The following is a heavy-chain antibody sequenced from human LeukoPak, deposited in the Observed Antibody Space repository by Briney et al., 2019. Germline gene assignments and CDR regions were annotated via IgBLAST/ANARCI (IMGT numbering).Heavy chain of an antibody. D-gene: IGHD6-19*01. J-gene: IGHJ4*02. CDR3: ARRAWYNSARATDFGF. V-gene: IGHV3-23*01. Sequence: EGSLTLSCAASGYTFTNYAMGWVRQAPGQGLEWMSTISDNGAYGFYADSVQGRFTITRDKSNNLVYMEMNNLRSEDTAEYYCARRAWYNSARATDFGFWGQGNQDPVSS. CDR2: ISDNGAYG. CDR1: GYTFTNYA.